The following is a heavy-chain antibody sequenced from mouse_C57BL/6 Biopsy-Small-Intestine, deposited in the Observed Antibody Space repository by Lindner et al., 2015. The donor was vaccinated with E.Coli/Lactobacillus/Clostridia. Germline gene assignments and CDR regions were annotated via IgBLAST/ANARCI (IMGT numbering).Heavy chain of an antibody. D-gene: IGHD3-2*02. CDR1: GYSFTGYY. V-gene: IGHV1-31*01. CDR2: ISPYSGIS. CDR3: AGSVNSSGYVAH. J-gene: IGHJ3*01. Sequence: VQLQESGPELVKPGASVKISCKASGYSFTGYYIHWVKQSHGNILDWIGYISPYSGISSYNQKFKGKATLTVHKSSSTAYMELRSLTSEDSAVFYCAGSVNSSGYVAHWGQGTLVTVSA.